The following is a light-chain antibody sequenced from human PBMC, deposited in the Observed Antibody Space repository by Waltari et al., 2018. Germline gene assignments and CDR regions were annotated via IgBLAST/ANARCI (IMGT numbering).Light chain of an antibody. CDR1: SSDVGAYNF. CDR2: DVT. J-gene: IGLJ1*01. Sequence: QSALTQPPSASGSPGQSVTISCTGTSSDVGAYNFFSWYQQHPGKAPTLMLYDVTNRPSGVPDRFSGSKSGNTASLTVSGLQAGDEADYYCSSYAGSNNVFGTGTKVTVL. CDR3: SSYAGSNNV. V-gene: IGLV2-8*01.